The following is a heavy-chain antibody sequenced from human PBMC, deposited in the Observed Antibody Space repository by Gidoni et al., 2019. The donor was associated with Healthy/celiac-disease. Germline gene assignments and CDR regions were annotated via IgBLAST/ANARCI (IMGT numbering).Heavy chain of an antibody. Sequence: QVQLQQWGAGLLKPSETLSPTCAAHGGSSRGYYWSWIRQPSGTGVEWIGENKHSGSTNYNPSLKSRYTISVDTSKNQFSLKLSSVTAADTAVYYCARRYYYGSDWGQGTLVTVSS. CDR2: NKHSGST. D-gene: IGHD3-10*01. CDR3: ARRYYYGSD. CDR1: GGSSRGYY. V-gene: IGHV4-34*01. J-gene: IGHJ4*02.